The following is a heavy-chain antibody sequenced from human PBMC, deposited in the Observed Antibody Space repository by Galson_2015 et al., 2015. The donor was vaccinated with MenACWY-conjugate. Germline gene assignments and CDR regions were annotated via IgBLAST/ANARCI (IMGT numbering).Heavy chain of an antibody. Sequence: QSGAEVKKPGEPLTISCQGSGYIFSTYWIAWVRQMPGKGLEWMGMIYPGDTYIRNNPSFEGQVTMSVDKSISTAYLRWSSLKASVPAIYYCPMRLIANFRDAFDFWGQGTMVTVSS. D-gene: IGHD2-21*01. CDR1: GYIFSTYW. J-gene: IGHJ3*01. CDR2: IYPGDTYI. V-gene: IGHV5-51*01. CDR3: PMRLIANFRDAFDF.